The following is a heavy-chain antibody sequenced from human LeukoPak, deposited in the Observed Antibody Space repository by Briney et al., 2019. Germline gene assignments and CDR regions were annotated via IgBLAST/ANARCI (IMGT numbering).Heavy chain of an antibody. CDR3: ARGGEPQVGYYYDSSGPWAFDI. D-gene: IGHD3-22*01. CDR2: INHSGST. V-gene: IGHV4-39*07. J-gene: IGHJ3*02. CDR1: GGSISSSSYY. Sequence: PSETLSLTCTVSGGSISSSSYYWSWIRQPPGKGLEWIGEINHSGSTNYNPSLKSRVTISVDTSKNQFSLKLSSVTAADTAVYYCARGGEPQVGYYYDSSGPWAFDIWGQGTMVTVSS.